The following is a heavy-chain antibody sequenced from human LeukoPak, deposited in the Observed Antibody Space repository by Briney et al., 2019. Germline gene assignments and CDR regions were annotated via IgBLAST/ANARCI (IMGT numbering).Heavy chain of an antibody. CDR3: ASAGHCANGVCRNWFGP. D-gene: IGHD2-8*01. CDR1: GASMSSDGYY. J-gene: IGHJ5*02. V-gene: IGHV4-61*02. Sequence: SETLSLTCNVSGASMSSDGYYWNWIRQPAGKGLEWIGRIYSGGSNNYNPSLKSRVTLSVDTSKNRLSLKLSYVTAADTAVYCCASAGHCANGVCRNWFGPWGQGILVTVSS. CDR2: IYSGGSN.